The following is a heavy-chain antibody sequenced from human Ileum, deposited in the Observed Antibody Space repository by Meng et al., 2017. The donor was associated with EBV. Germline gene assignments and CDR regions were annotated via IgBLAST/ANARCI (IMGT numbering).Heavy chain of an antibody. D-gene: IGHD3-22*01. J-gene: IGHJ4*02. CDR3: ARNVPGTSAYYD. V-gene: IGHV4-28*01. CDR2: IYYSGST. Sequence: QVHLQEAGQGLVKPSAPLSLTCAVSGYSISSTNWWGWIRQPPGKGLEWIGYIYYSGSTSYNPSLKSRVTMSVDTSKNQFSLNLNSVTAVDTAVYYCARNVPGTSAYYDWGQGTLVTVSS. CDR1: GYSISSTNW.